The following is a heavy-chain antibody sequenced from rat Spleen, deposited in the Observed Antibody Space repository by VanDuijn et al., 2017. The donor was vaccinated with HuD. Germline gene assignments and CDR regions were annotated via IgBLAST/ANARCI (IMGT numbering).Heavy chain of an antibody. D-gene: IGHD1-11*01. J-gene: IGHJ2*01. CDR1: GFTFSDYY. V-gene: IGHV5-29*01. CDR3: AKDHYGGYPFAY. Sequence: EVQLVESDGGLVQPGRSLKLSCAASGFTFSDYYMAWVRQAPTKGLEWVATINTDGSSTYYPDSVKGRFTISRDNAENTVYLQMNSLKSEDTATYYCAKDHYGGYPFAYWGQGVMVTVSS. CDR2: INTDGSST.